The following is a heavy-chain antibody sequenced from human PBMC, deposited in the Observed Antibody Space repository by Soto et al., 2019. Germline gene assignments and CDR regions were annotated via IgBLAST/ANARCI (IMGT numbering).Heavy chain of an antibody. V-gene: IGHV3-48*04. D-gene: IGHD5-12*01. J-gene: IGHJ3*01. CDR2: INDISNAI. Sequence: EVQLVESGGGLVQPGGSLRLSCTASGFTFTDHSMNWVRHAPGKGLEWLSYINDISNAIHYADSVKGRFAMSRDNAKKSVFLQMNSLRVEDTGVYYCARDRPTTFSADLWDQGTVVTVSS. CDR1: GFTFTDHS. CDR3: ARDRPTTFSADL.